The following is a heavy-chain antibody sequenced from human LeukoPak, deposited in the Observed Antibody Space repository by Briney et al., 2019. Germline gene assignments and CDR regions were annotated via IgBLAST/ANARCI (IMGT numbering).Heavy chain of an antibody. CDR2: ISYDGTNK. V-gene: IGHV3-30*18. D-gene: IGHD1-26*01. CDR1: GFTLNSYT. J-gene: IGHJ4*02. CDR3: AKDGGTLGWELLWGYFDS. Sequence: PGGSLRLSCVASGFTLNSYTMHWVRRAPGKGLEWVAVISYDGTNKYYADSVKGRFTISRDTSKNTLFLQMNSLRPDDTAVYYCAKDGGTLGWELLWGYFDSWGQGTLVTISS.